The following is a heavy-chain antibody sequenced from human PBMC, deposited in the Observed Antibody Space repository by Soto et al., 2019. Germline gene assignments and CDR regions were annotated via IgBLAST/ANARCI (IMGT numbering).Heavy chain of an antibody. D-gene: IGHD5-12*01. Sequence: PGGSLRLSCAASGFTFSSSWMTWVRQAPGKGLAWAANIKEDGSEKYYVDSVKGRFTISRDNTNESLYLQMNSLRAEDTAVYYCARDPAPVGYRGMDVWGQGTTVTVSS. CDR3: ARDPAPVGYRGMDV. CDR2: IKEDGSEK. J-gene: IGHJ6*02. CDR1: GFTFSSSW. V-gene: IGHV3-7*01.